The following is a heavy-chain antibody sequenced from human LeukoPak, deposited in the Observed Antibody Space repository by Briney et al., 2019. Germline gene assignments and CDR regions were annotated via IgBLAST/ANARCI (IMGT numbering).Heavy chain of an antibody. J-gene: IGHJ4*02. CDR2: IKPEGSEN. CDR1: GFTFSRFW. V-gene: IGHV3-7*04. CDR3: ARENYFDY. Sequence: VQPGGALRLSCAASGFTFSRFWMGWVRQAPRKGLEWVANIKPEGSENNYGDSVRGRFTISRDNARNSLYLQMNSLRAEDTAVYYCARENYFDYWGQGTLVTVSS.